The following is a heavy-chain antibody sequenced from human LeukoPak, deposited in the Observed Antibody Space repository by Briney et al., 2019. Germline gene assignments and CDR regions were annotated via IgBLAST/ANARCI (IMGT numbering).Heavy chain of an antibody. CDR1: GGTFTAYY. J-gene: IGHJ1*01. Sequence: ASVMVSFKACGGTFTAYYMHWVREAPGQGLEWLGWIKTNSGGRNYAQRFHGTFILTRDTSISTAYMELSRLISDDTAVYYCARDVVGYCTNGVCSEYFQHWGQGTLVTVSS. CDR2: IKTNSGGR. D-gene: IGHD2-8*01. CDR3: ARDVVGYCTNGVCSEYFQH. V-gene: IGHV1-2*02.